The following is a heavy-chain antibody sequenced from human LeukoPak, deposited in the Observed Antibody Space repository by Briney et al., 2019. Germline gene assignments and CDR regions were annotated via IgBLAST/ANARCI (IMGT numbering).Heavy chain of an antibody. CDR1: GFTFSSYG. Sequence: GGSLRLSCAASGFTFSSYGMHWVRQAPGKGLEWVAVISYDGSNKYYADSVKGRFTISRDNSKNTLYLQMNSLRAEDTAVYYCAKDPGGIAESLIVVDLTYRVLSYWGQGTLVTVSS. CDR3: AKDPGGIAESLIVVDLTYRVLSY. D-gene: IGHD3-22*01. CDR2: ISYDGSNK. V-gene: IGHV3-30*18. J-gene: IGHJ4*02.